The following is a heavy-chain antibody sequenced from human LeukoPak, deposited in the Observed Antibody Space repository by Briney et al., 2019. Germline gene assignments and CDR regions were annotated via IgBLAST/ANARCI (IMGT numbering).Heavy chain of an antibody. Sequence: SETLSLTCTVSGGSISSSSYYWGWIRQPPGKGLEWIGSIYYSGSTYYNPSLKSRVTITVDTSKNQFSLKLSSVTAADTAVYYCARVPVPYATYYMDVWGKGTTVTVSS. D-gene: IGHD2-8*01. CDR3: ARVPVPYATYYMDV. CDR1: GGSISSSSYY. CDR2: IYYSGST. J-gene: IGHJ6*03. V-gene: IGHV4-39*07.